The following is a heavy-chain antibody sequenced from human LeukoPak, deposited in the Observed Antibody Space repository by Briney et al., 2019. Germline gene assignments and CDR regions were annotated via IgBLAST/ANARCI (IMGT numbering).Heavy chain of an antibody. V-gene: IGHV4-30-4*08. Sequence: PSQTLSLTCTVSGGSIGSGDYYWTWIRQPPGKGLELIGYIYYSGSTSYNPSLKSRVTISVDTSKNQFSLNLSSVTAADTAVYYCATTTVTYHDAFDIWGQGTMLTVSS. D-gene: IGHD4-17*01. CDR1: GGSIGSGDYY. CDR2: IYYSGST. J-gene: IGHJ3*02. CDR3: ATTTVTYHDAFDI.